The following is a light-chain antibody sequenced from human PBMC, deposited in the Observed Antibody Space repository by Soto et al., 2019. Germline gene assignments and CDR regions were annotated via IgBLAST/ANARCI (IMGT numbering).Light chain of an antibody. Sequence: SALTQPASVSGSPGQSITISCSGSSSDIGTYNHVAWFQQFPGKTPKLVIYSVSDRPSGVSYRFSGSKSGNTASLTISGLQADDEADYYCGSWDSSLSAYVFGTGTKVTVL. CDR2: SVS. V-gene: IGLV2-14*01. CDR3: GSWDSSLSAYV. J-gene: IGLJ1*01. CDR1: SSDIGTYNH.